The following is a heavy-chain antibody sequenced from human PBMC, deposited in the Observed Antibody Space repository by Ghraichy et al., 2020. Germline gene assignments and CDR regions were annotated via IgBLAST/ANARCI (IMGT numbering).Heavy chain of an antibody. D-gene: IGHD1-26*01. Sequence: TLSLTCTVSGGSISSGGYYWSWIRQHPGKGLEWIGYIYYSGSTYYNPSLKSRITISVDTSKNQFSLKLSSVTAADTAVYYCARDLGAQWGLDAFDIWGQGKMVPSSS. CDR2: IYYSGST. CDR1: GGSISSGGYY. V-gene: IGHV4-31*03. J-gene: IGHJ3*02. CDR3: ARDLGAQWGLDAFDI.